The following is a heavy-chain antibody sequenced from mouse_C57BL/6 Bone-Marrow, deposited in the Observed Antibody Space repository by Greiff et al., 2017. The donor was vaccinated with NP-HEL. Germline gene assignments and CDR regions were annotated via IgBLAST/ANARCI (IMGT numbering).Heavy chain of an antibody. CDR1: GYTFTDYY. CDR2: INPYNGGT. J-gene: IGHJ2*01. V-gene: IGHV1-19*01. Sequence: VQLQQSGPVLVKPGASVKMSCKASGYTFTDYYMNWVKQSHGKSLEWIGVINPYNGGTSYNQKFKGKATLTVDKSSSTAYMELNSLTSEDSAVYYCARGEDLWYFDYWGQGTTLTVSS. CDR3: ARGEDLWYFDY.